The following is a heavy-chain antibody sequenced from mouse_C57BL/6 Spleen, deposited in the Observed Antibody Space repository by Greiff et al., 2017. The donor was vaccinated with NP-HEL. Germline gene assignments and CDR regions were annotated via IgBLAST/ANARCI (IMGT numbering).Heavy chain of an antibody. CDR3: AREVALYYYAMDY. V-gene: IGHV1-26*01. CDR2: INPNNGGT. D-gene: IGHD1-1*02. J-gene: IGHJ4*01. CDR1: GYTFTDYY. Sequence: EVQLQQSGPELVKPGASVKISCKASGYTFTDYYMNWVKQSHGKSLEWIGDINPNNGGTSYNQKFKGKATLTVDKSSSTAYMELRSLTSEDSAVYYCAREVALYYYAMDYWGQGTSVTVSS.